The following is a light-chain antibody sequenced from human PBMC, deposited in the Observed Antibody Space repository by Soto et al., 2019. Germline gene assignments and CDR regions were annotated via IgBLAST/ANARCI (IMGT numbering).Light chain of an antibody. Sequence: DIQMTQSPSSLSASVGDRVTSTCRATQSISCYLKWYQQKPGKAPKLLIYAASSLQSRVPSRFSVSGSGTEFTLTISSLQPEDFATYYCQQSYSTPFTFGPGTKVDIK. CDR1: QSISCY. J-gene: IGKJ3*01. V-gene: IGKV1-39*01. CDR3: QQSYSTPFT. CDR2: AAS.